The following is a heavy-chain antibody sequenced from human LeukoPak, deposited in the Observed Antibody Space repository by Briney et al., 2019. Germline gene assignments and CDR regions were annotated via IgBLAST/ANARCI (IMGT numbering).Heavy chain of an antibody. Sequence: SVKVSCKASGYTFTSYDINWVRQATGQGLEWMGRIIPILGIANYAQKFQGRVTITADKSTSTAYMELSSLRSEDTAVYYCARGVSSTGTTPYWGQGTLVTVSS. V-gene: IGHV1-69*04. CDR1: GYTFTSYD. D-gene: IGHD1-1*01. CDR3: ARGVSSTGTTPY. J-gene: IGHJ4*02. CDR2: IIPILGIA.